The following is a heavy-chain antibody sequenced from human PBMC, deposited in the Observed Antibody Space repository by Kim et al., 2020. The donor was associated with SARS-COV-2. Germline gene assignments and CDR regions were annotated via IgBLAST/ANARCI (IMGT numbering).Heavy chain of an antibody. CDR1: GFTFDDYA. D-gene: IGHD1-7*01. V-gene: IGHV3-9*01. Sequence: GGSLRLSCAASGFTFDDYAMHWVRQAPGKGLEWVSGISWNSGSIGYADSVKSRFTISRDNAKNSLYLQMNSLRAEDTALYYCAKDNYKRWNYGNWFDPWGQGTLVTVSS. CDR2: ISWNSGSI. CDR3: AKDNYKRWNYGNWFDP. J-gene: IGHJ5*02.